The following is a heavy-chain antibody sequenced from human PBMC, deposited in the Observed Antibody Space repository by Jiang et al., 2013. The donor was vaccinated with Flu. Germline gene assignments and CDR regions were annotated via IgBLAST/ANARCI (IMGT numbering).Heavy chain of an antibody. CDR3: ARHVEHIVVVTAIESFDY. V-gene: IGHV4-59*08. D-gene: IGHD2-21*02. CDR1: GGSISSYY. CDR2: IYYSGST. Sequence: GLVKPSETLSLTCTVSGGSISSYYWSWIRQPPGKGLEWIGYIYYSGSTNYNPSLKSRVTISVDTSKNQFSLKLSSVTAADTAVYYCARHVEHIVVVTAIESFDYWGQGTLVTVSS. J-gene: IGHJ4*02.